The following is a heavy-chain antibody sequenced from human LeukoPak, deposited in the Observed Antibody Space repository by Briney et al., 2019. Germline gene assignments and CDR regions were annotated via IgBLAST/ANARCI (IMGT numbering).Heavy chain of an antibody. CDR3: ARVRYDFWSGYYVDY. D-gene: IGHD3-3*01. Sequence: SETLSLTCTVSGGSISSYYWSWIRQPPGKGLEWIGYIYHSGSTNYNPSLKSRVTISVDTSKNQFSLKLSSVTAADTAVYYCARVRYDFWSGYYVDYWGQGTLVTVSS. V-gene: IGHV4-59*01. CDR1: GGSISSYY. CDR2: IYHSGST. J-gene: IGHJ4*02.